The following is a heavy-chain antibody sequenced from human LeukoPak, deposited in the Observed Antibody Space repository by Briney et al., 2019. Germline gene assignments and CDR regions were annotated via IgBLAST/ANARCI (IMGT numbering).Heavy chain of an antibody. D-gene: IGHD3-3*01. V-gene: IGHV3-11*01. Sequence: GGSLRLSCAAPGFTFSDYYMSWIRQAPGKGLEWVSYISSSGSTIYYADSVKGRFTISRDNAKNSLYLQMNSLRAEDTAVYYCARDDVSRGYDFWSGSPTYYYGMDVWGQGTTVTVSS. CDR2: ISSSGSTI. CDR3: ARDDVSRGYDFWSGSPTYYYGMDV. J-gene: IGHJ6*02. CDR1: GFTFSDYY.